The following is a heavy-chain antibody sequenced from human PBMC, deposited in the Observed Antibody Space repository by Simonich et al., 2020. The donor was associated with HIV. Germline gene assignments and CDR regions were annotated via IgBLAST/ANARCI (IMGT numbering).Heavy chain of an antibody. Sequence: QVQLQQWGAGLLKPSETLSLTCAVYGGSFSGYYWSWIRQPPWKGLGWIGEINHSGSTNYNPSLKSRVTISVDTSKNQFSLKLSSVTAADTAVYYCARRGSVSSGSPRYFDSWGHGTLVTVSS. CDR2: INHSGST. CDR3: ARRGSVSSGSPRYFDS. CDR1: GGSFSGYY. V-gene: IGHV4-34*01. D-gene: IGHD3-10*01. J-gene: IGHJ4*01.